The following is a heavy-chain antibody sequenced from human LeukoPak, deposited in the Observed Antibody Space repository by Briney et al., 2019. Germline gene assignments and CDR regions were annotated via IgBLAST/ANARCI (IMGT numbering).Heavy chain of an antibody. V-gene: IGHV3-30*03. D-gene: IGHD2-2*01. CDR3: ARQRLPFCSSASCSALYY. CDR2: ISYGGNTR. CDR1: GFTFSTYD. J-gene: IGHJ4*02. Sequence: GGSLRLSCAASGFTFSTYDMHWVRQAPGKGLEWVSVISYGGNTRFYGDSVRGRFTISRDNTKDTLYLQMDSLIPDDTAVYFCARQRLPFCSSASCSALYYWGQGALVTVSP.